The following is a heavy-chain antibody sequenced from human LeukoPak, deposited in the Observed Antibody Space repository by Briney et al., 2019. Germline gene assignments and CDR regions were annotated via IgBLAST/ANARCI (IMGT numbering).Heavy chain of an antibody. V-gene: IGHV3-23*01. D-gene: IGHD6-19*01. J-gene: IGHJ4*02. Sequence: GSLRLSCAASGFTFNRNAISWVRPAPGKGLEWVSTIGGSGDKTFYADSVKGRFTISRDNSKSMLHLQMSSLTGEDTALYYCVRRGDASSGWGDHDYWGQGALVTVSS. CDR2: IGGSGDKT. CDR3: VRRGDASSGWGDHDY. CDR1: GFTFNRNA.